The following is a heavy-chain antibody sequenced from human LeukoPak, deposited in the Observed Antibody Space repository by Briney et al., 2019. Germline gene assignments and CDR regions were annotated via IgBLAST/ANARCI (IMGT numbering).Heavy chain of an antibody. CDR3: GKLFYSSGMYHFDY. V-gene: IGHV3-23*01. CDR1: GFTFSSSA. Sequence: GGSLRLSCATSGFTFSSSAMSRVRQPPGKGLAWVSTISGSGGGTYYADPVKGRFTISRDNSKNTLYLQMNSLRAEDTAVFYCGKLFYSSGMYHFDYWGQGTLVTVSS. J-gene: IGHJ4*02. D-gene: IGHD3-10*01. CDR2: ISGSGGGT.